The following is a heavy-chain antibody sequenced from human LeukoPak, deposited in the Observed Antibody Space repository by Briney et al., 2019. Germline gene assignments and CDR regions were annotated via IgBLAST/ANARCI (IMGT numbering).Heavy chain of an antibody. D-gene: IGHD3-22*01. CDR2: VYYSGST. J-gene: IGHJ4*02. V-gene: IGHV4-39*01. CDR3: ARQYYDSSGYYPWYFGY. CDR1: GGSFSSSTYY. Sequence: SETLSLTCTVSGGSFSSSTYYWGWIRQPPGKGPEWLGSVYYSGSTYYNQSLKSRVTISVDTSKNQFSLKLTSVTAADTAVYYCARQYYDSSGYYPWYFGYWGQGTLVTVSS.